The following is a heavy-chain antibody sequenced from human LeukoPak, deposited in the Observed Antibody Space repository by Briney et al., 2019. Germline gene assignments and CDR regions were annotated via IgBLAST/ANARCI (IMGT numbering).Heavy chain of an antibody. CDR2: ISSSSNTI. V-gene: IGHV3-48*02. Sequence: TGGSLRLSCAASGFTFSSYSMNWVRQAPGKGLEWVSYISSSSNTIYYADSVKGRFTISRDNAKNSLYLQMNSLRDEDTAVYCCARDILTKQAYSGYDNWGQGTLVTVSS. D-gene: IGHD5-12*01. CDR3: ARDILTKQAYSGYDN. J-gene: IGHJ4*02. CDR1: GFTFSSYS.